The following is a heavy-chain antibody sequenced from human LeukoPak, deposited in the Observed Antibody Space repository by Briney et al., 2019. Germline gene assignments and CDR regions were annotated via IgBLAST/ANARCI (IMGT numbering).Heavy chain of an antibody. Sequence: GGSLRLSCAASRFTFSNYAMSWVRQAPGKGLEWVSAISGSGGSTYYADSVKGRFTISRDNSKNTLYLQMNSLRAEDTAVYYCAKDPWYYCDTHDAFDIWGQGTMVTVSS. CDR1: RFTFSNYA. D-gene: IGHD3-22*01. V-gene: IGHV3-23*01. CDR3: AKDPWYYCDTHDAFDI. CDR2: ISGSGGST. J-gene: IGHJ3*02.